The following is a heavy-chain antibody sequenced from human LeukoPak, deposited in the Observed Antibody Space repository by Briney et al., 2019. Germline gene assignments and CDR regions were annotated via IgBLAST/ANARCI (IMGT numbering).Heavy chain of an antibody. J-gene: IGHJ3*02. Sequence: ASVKVSCKASGYTFTSYGISWVRQAPGQGLEWMGGFDPEDGETIYAQKFQGRVTMTEDTSTDTAYMELSSLRSEDTAVYYCAGSYGFSHAFDIWGQGSMVTVSS. D-gene: IGHD5-18*01. CDR2: FDPEDGET. V-gene: IGHV1-24*01. CDR1: GYTFTSYG. CDR3: AGSYGFSHAFDI.